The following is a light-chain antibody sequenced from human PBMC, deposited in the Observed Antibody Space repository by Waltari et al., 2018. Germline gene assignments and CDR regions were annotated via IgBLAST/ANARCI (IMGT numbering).Light chain of an antibody. CDR3: CSYAGVDTFYV. CDR2: EVN. V-gene: IGLV2-23*02. Sequence: QSALTQPASVSGSPGQSTTIPCTGTTSDLGSYDLVSWYQQHPGKAPKLIIYEVNERPSGVSNRFSGSKSGNTASLTISGLQAEDEADYYCCSYAGVDTFYVFGTGTKVTVL. J-gene: IGLJ1*01. CDR1: TSDLGSYDL.